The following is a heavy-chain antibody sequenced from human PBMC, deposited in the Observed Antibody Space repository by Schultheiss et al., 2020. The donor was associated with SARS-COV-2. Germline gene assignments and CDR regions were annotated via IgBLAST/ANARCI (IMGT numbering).Heavy chain of an antibody. CDR3: ARPSVVTARSWYFDL. CDR1: GFTFDDYG. V-gene: IGHV3-20*04. D-gene: IGHD2-21*02. J-gene: IGHJ2*01. Sequence: GGSLRLSCAASGFTFDDYGMSWVRQAPGKGLEWVSGINWNGGSTGYADSVKGRFTISRDNAKNSLYLQMNSLRAEDTAVYYCARPSVVTARSWYFDLWGRGTLVTVSS. CDR2: INWNGGST.